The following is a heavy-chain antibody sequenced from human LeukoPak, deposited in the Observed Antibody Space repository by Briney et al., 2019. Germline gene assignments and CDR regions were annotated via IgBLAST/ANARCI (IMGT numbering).Heavy chain of an antibody. CDR3: ARDLSRAPKIAARPYYFDY. J-gene: IGHJ4*02. CDR1: GGTFSSYA. V-gene: IGHV1-69*13. D-gene: IGHD6-6*01. Sequence: VASVKVSCKASGGTFSSYAISWVRQAPGQGLEWMGGIIPIFGTANYAQKFQGRVTITADESTSTAYMELSSLRSEDTAVYYCARDLSRAPKIAARPYYFDYWGQGTLVTVSS. CDR2: IIPIFGTA.